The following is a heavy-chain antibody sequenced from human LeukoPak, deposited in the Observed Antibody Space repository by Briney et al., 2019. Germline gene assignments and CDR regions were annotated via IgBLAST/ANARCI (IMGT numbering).Heavy chain of an antibody. CDR2: ICSSGSTI. CDR3: ARDKPSSSSWDDYYYYGMDV. Sequence: GGSLRLSRAASVFTFRSYELNWVRQAPGKGREWVSHICSSGSTIYYADSVKRRFTSARDNAKNSPYLQMNSRRGKDTAVYYCARDKPSSSSWDDYYYYGMDVWGQGTTVTVSS. CDR1: VFTFRSYE. V-gene: IGHV3-48*03. D-gene: IGHD6-13*01. J-gene: IGHJ6*02.